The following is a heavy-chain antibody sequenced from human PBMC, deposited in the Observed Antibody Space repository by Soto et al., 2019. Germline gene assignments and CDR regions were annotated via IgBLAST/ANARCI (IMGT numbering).Heavy chain of an antibody. V-gene: IGHV3-23*01. CDR1: GFTFSSFA. CDR3: AKRGGYDYVWKSYRPDY. Sequence: GGSLRLSCVASGFTFSSFALSWVRQAPGKGLEWVSTLSGSGGDTYYADSVNGRFTISRDKSKNTLYLQMDRLRVEDTAVYYCAKRGGYDYVWKSYRPDYWGQGTLVTV. J-gene: IGHJ4*02. CDR2: LSGSGGDT. D-gene: IGHD3-16*02.